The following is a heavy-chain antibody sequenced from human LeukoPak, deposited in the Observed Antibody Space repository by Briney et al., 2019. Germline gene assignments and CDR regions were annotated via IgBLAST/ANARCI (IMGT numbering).Heavy chain of an antibody. J-gene: IGHJ4*02. CDR3: APSYSGSYLDDPY. Sequence: PGGSLRLSCAASGFTFSSYSMNWVRQAPGKGLEWVSSISSSSSYIYYADSVKGRFTISRDNAKNSLYLQMNSLRAEDTAVYYCAPSYSGSYLDDPYWGQGTLVTVSS. V-gene: IGHV3-21*01. D-gene: IGHD1-26*01. CDR2: ISSSSSYI. CDR1: GFTFSSYS.